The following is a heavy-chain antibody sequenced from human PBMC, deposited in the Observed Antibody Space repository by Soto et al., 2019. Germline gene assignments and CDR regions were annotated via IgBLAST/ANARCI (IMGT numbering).Heavy chain of an antibody. D-gene: IGHD3-10*01. CDR1: GGTFSSYT. CDR2: IIPILGIA. J-gene: IGHJ5*02. Sequence: GASVKVSCKASGGTFSSYTISWVRQAPGQGLEWMGRIIPILGIANYAQKFQGRVTITAGKSTSTAYMELSSLRSEDTAVYYCARESITGLNWFDPWGQGTLVTVS. CDR3: ARESITGLNWFDP. V-gene: IGHV1-69*04.